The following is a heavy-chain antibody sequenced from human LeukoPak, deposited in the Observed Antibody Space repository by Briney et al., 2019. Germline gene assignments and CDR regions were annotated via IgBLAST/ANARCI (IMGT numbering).Heavy chain of an antibody. CDR2: ISYDESNT. CDR1: GFTFSSYA. D-gene: IGHD4-17*01. CDR3: AGDGGGDYVFSYYFDY. V-gene: IGHV3-30*04. J-gene: IGHJ4*02. Sequence: GGSLRLSCAASGFTFSSYAMHWVRQAPGKGLEWVALISYDESNTFYADSVKGRFTISRDNSKNTLYLQMNSLRVEDTAVYYCAGDGGGDYVFSYYFDYWGQGTLVTVSS.